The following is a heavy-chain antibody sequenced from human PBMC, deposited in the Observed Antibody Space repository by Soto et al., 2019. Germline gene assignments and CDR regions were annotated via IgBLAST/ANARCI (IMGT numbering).Heavy chain of an antibody. D-gene: IGHD3-22*01. CDR1: GFTFSSYA. J-gene: IGHJ4*02. V-gene: IGHV3-23*01. CDR3: AKGENYYDSSGTSDY. CDR2: ISGSGGST. Sequence: SLRLSCAASGFTFSSYAMSWVRQAPGKGLEWVSAISGSGGSTYYADSVKGRFTISRDNSKNTLYLQMNSLRAEDTAVYYCAKGENYYDSSGTSDYWGQGTLVTVSS.